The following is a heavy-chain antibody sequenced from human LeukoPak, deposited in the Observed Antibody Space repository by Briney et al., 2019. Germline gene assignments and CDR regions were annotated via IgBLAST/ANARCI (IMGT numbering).Heavy chain of an antibody. V-gene: IGHV4-34*01. Sequence: SETLSLTCAVHGGSFSGYYWSWIRQPPGKGLEWIGEINHSGSTNYNPSLKSRVTISVDTSKNQFSLKLSSVTAADTAVYYCARETTGYLDYWGQGTLVTVSS. CDR2: INHSGST. CDR3: ARETTGYLDY. J-gene: IGHJ4*02. D-gene: IGHD2-8*02. CDR1: GGSFSGYY.